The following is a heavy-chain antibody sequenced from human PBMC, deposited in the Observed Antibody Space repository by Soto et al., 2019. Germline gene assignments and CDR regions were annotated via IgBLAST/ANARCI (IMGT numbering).Heavy chain of an antibody. V-gene: IGHV3-33*01. D-gene: IGHD2-8*01. CDR1: GFTFNSFG. Sequence: GGSLRLSCEASGFTFNSFGMHWVRQAPGKGLEWVAVIWHDGTNKYYVDSVKGRFTISRDNSKDTLYLQMNNLRAEDTAVYYCARTGLQIVQATSYHYGLDVWGQGTTVTVSS. CDR3: ARTGLQIVQATSYHYGLDV. J-gene: IGHJ6*02. CDR2: IWHDGTNK.